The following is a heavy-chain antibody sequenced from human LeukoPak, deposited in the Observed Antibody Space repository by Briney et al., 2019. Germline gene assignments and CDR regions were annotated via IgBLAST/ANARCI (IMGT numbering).Heavy chain of an antibody. CDR3: ARDGELGSPADAFDI. Sequence: GGSLRLSCAASGFTFSSYRMHWVRQAPGKGLVWVSRIVGDGSTTTYADSVKGRFTISRDNAKNTLYLQMNSLRAEDTAVYYCARDGELGSPADAFDIWGQGTMVTVSS. CDR1: GFTFSSYR. V-gene: IGHV3-74*01. D-gene: IGHD1-26*01. J-gene: IGHJ3*02. CDR2: IVGDGSTT.